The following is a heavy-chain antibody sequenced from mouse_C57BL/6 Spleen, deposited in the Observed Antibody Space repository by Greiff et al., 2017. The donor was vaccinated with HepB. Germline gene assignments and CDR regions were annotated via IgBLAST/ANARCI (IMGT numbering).Heavy chain of an antibody. V-gene: IGHV2-5*01. CDR3: AKTSYGYYAMDY. D-gene: IGHD1-1*01. CDR1: GFSLTSYG. Sequence: VQLQQSGPGLVQPSQRLSITCTVSGFSLTSYGVHWVRQSPGKGLEWLGVIWRGGSTDYNAAFMSRLSITKDNSKSQVFFKMNSLQADDTAIYYCAKTSYGYYAMDYWGQGTSVTVSS. J-gene: IGHJ4*01. CDR2: IWRGGST.